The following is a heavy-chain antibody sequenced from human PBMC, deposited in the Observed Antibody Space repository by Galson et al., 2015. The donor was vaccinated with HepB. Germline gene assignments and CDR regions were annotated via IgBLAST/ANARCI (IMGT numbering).Heavy chain of an antibody. V-gene: IGHV7-4-1*02. CDR2: INTNTGEP. Sequence: SVKVSCKASGYTVTNYAINWVRQAPGQGLEWMGWINTNTGEPTYAQAFTGRFVFSLDTSVTTAHLQISSLKPEDTAVYYCARVTSTHNFGRSRYSFYYYGMDVWGQGTTVTVPS. J-gene: IGHJ6*02. CDR1: GYTVTNYA. D-gene: IGHD1-20*01. CDR3: ARVTSTHNFGRSRYSFYYYGMDV.